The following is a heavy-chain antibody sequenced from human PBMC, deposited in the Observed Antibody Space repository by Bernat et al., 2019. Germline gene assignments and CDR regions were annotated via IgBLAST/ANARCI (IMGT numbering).Heavy chain of an antibody. CDR1: GFTFSSYG. D-gene: IGHD6-19*01. J-gene: IGHJ4*02. CDR2: MSYDGSNK. Sequence: QVQLVESGGGVVQPGRSLRLSCAASGFTFSSYGMHWVRQAPGKGLEWVAVMSYDGSNKYYADSVKGRFTISRDNSKNTVYLQMNSLRAEDTAVYYCASGGSGCPFFYWGQGTLVTVSS. CDR3: ASGGSGCPFFY. V-gene: IGHV3-30*03.